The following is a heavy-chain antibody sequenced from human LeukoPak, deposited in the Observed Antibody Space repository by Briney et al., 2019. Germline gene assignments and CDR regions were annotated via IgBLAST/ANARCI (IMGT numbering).Heavy chain of an antibody. V-gene: IGHV4-30-4*08. CDR1: GYSISSGYY. J-gene: IGHJ4*02. CDR3: ARVIVGATFDY. CDR2: IYYGGST. Sequence: SETLSLTCAVSGYSISSGYYWSWIRQPPGKGLEWIGYIYYGGSTYYNPSLKSRVTISVDTSKNQFSLKLSSVTAADTAVYYCARVIVGATFDYWGQGTLVTVSS. D-gene: IGHD1-26*01.